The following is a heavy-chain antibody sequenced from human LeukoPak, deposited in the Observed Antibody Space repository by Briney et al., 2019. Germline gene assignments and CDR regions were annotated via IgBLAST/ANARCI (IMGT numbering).Heavy chain of an antibody. V-gene: IGHV1-69*13. D-gene: IGHD6-13*01. Sequence: SVKVSCKASGGTFSSYAISWVRQAPGQGLEWMGGIIPIFGTANYAQKFQDRVTITADESTSTAYVVLSSLRSEDTAVYYCARDRIAAAVPDAFDIWGRGTMVTVSS. CDR3: ARDRIAAAVPDAFDI. CDR2: IIPIFGTA. CDR1: GGTFSSYA. J-gene: IGHJ3*02.